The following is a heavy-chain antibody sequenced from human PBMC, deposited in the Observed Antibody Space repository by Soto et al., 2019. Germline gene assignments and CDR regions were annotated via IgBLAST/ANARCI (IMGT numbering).Heavy chain of an antibody. V-gene: IGHV4-61*08. J-gene: IGHJ5*02. D-gene: IGHD2-2*01. CDR3: ARFNGRRVVAAAISSFWFDP. CDR1: GGSISSGGYS. Sequence: SETLSLTCAVSGGSISSGGYSWSWIRQPPGKGLEWIGYIYYSGSTNYNPSLKSRVTISVDTSKNQFSLKLSSVTAADTAVYYCARFNGRRVVAAAISSFWFDPWGQGTLVTVS. CDR2: IYYSGST.